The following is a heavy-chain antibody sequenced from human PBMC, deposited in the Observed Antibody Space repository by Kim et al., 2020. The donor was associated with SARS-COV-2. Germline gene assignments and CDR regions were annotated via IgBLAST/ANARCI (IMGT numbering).Heavy chain of an antibody. J-gene: IGHJ4*02. CDR2: IRSKANSYAT. D-gene: IGHD6-19*01. CDR1: GFTFSGSA. CDR3: TRREGAGTGDY. Sequence: GGSLRLSCAASGFTFSGSAIHWVRQASGKGLEWVGRIRSKANSYATAYAASGKGRFTISRDDSKNTAYLQMNSLKTEDTAVYYCTRREGAGTGDYWGQGTLVTVSS. V-gene: IGHV3-73*01.